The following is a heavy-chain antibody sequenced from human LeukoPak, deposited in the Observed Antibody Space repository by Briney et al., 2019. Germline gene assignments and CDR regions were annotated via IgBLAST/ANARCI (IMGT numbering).Heavy chain of an antibody. Sequence: GGSLRLSCAASGFTFSSYGMHWVRQAPGKGLEWVAFIRYDGSNKYYADSVKGRFTISRDNSKNTLYLQMNSLRVGDTAVYYCESGSYYNGDFDYWGQGTLVTVSS. V-gene: IGHV3-30*02. J-gene: IGHJ4*02. D-gene: IGHD3-10*01. CDR2: IRYDGSNK. CDR1: GFTFSSYG. CDR3: ESGSYYNGDFDY.